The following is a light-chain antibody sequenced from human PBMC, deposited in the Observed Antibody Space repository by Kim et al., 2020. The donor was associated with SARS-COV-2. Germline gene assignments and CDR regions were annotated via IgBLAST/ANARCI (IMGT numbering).Light chain of an antibody. CDR2: VNRDGSH. Sequence: GASVNPTGTLGGTHNYPAMECHQQQPERGPRFLLKVNRDGSHYKGDGIPDRFSGSSSESQRFLTISNLQSGDEADYYCQTWGTPVVFGGGTQLTVL. CDR3: QTWGTPVV. V-gene: IGLV4-69*01. CDR1: GTHNYPA. J-gene: IGLJ2*01.